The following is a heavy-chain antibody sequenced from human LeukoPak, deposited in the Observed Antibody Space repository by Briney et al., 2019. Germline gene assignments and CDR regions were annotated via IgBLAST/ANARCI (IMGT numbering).Heavy chain of an antibody. CDR3: AREYFDS. V-gene: IGHV3-21*01. CDR1: GFSFNNYD. Sequence: GGALRLSCAASGFSFNNYDMNWVRQAPGRGPEWVSSISSSSTYIYYADSVKGRFTISRDNAKNSLYLQMNSLRAEDTAVDYCAREYFDSWGQGTLVTVSS. CDR2: ISSSSTYI. J-gene: IGHJ4*02.